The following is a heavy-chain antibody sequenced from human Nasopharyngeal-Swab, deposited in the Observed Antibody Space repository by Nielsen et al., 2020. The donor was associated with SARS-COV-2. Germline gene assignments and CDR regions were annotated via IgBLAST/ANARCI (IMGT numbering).Heavy chain of an antibody. D-gene: IGHD4/OR15-4a*01. CDR1: GYSISSGYY. CDR3: ARDPGDYGPAEFDP. J-gene: IGHJ5*02. CDR2: IYHSGST. Sequence: GSLRLSCTVSGYSISSGYYWGWIRQPPGKGLEWIGSIYHSGSTYYNPSLKSRVTISVDTSKNQFSLKLSSVTAADTAVYYCARDPGDYGPAEFDPWGQGTLVTASS. V-gene: IGHV4-38-2*02.